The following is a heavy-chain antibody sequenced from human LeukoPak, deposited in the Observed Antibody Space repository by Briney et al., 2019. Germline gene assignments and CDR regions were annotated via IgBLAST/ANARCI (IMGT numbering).Heavy chain of an antibody. CDR2: IFPADSDT. CDR3: ARHSGEYSSGWYIDY. CDR1: GYIFTTYW. J-gene: IGHJ4*02. Sequence: GESLKISCKGSGYIFTTYWIAWVRQMPGKGLEWMGIIFPADSDTRYSPSFQGQVTISADNSISTAYLQWSSLKASDTAMYYCARHSGEYSSGWYIDYWGQGTQVTVSS. D-gene: IGHD6-19*01. V-gene: IGHV5-51*01.